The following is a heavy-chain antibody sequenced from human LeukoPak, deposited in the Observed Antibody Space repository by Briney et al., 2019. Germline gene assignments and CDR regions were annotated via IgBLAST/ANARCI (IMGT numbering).Heavy chain of an antibody. CDR2: ISGSGGST. V-gene: IGHV3-23*01. Sequence: PGGSLRLSCAASGFTFRSYAMSWVRQAPGKGLEWVSAISGSGGSTYYADSVRGRFTISRDSSKNTLYLQMNSLRAEDTALYYCAKHGYCSGISCFFDFWGQGTLVTVSS. CDR3: AKHGYCSGISCFFDF. CDR1: GFTFRSYA. D-gene: IGHD2-2*03. J-gene: IGHJ4*02.